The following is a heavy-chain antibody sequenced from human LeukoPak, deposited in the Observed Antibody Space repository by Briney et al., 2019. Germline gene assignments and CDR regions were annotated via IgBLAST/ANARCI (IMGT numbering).Heavy chain of an antibody. V-gene: IGHV3-20*04. CDR2: INWNGGST. CDR3: ARDRNYYDSSGYPGYYYYYYMDV. J-gene: IGHJ6*03. D-gene: IGHD3-22*01. CDR1: GFTFDDYG. Sequence: GGSLRLSCAASGFTFDDYGMSWVRQAPGKGLEWVSVINWNGGSTGYADSVKGRFTISRDNAKNSLYLQMNSLRAEDTALYYCARDRNYYDSSGYPGYYYYYYMDVWGKGTTVTLSS.